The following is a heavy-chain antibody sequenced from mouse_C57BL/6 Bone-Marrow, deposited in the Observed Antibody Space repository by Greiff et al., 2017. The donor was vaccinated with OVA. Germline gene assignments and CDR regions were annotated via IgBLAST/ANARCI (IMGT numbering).Heavy chain of an antibody. CDR3: AREEDY. J-gene: IGHJ2*01. V-gene: IGHV3-6*01. CDR1: GYSITSGYY. Sequence: EVKLMESGPGLVKPSQSLSLTCSVTGYSITSGYYWNWIRQFPGNKLEWMGYISYDGSNNYNPSLKNRISITRDTSKNQFFLKLNSVTTEDTATYYCAREEDYWGQGTTLTVSS. CDR2: ISYDGSN.